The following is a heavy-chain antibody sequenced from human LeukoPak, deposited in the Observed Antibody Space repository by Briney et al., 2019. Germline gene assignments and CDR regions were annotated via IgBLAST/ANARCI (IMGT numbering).Heavy chain of an antibody. Sequence: PSETLSLTCTVSGGSISSSSYYWGWIRQPPGKGLEWIGSIYYSGSTYYNPPLKSRVTISVDTSKNQFSLKLSSVAAADTAVYYCARTAGHYYYYYYYMDVWGKGTTVTVSS. J-gene: IGHJ6*03. V-gene: IGHV4-39*07. CDR1: GGSISSSSYY. CDR2: IYYSGST. D-gene: IGHD6-13*01. CDR3: ARTAGHYYYYYYYMDV.